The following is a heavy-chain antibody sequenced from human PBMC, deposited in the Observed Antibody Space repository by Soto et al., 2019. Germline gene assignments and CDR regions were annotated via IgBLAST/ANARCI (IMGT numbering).Heavy chain of an antibody. V-gene: IGHV1-3*01. CDR2: INAGNGNT. CDR3: ARDRRGYSYGLFDY. CDR1: GYTFTSYA. D-gene: IGHD5-18*01. J-gene: IGHJ4*02. Sequence: ASLKFSCKASGYTFTSYAMHWVRQAPGQRLEWMGWINAGNGNTKYSQKFQGRVTITRDTSASTAYMELSSLRSEDTAVFYCARDRRGYSYGLFDYWGQGTVGTVSA.